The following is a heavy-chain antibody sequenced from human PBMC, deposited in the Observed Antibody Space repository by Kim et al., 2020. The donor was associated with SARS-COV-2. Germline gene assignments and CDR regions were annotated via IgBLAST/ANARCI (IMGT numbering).Heavy chain of an antibody. J-gene: IGHJ6*02. CDR1: GFTFTTSSYA. D-gene: IGHD2-15*01. Sequence: GGSLRLSCVVSGFTFTTSSYAMNWVRQVPGKGLEWVSAISAGGVSTFYGDSVKGRLTISRDTSKNTVYLDMNSLRAEDTAIYYCAKTIGILFYSGMDVWGPGTTVIVSS. CDR2: ISAGGVST. CDR3: AKTIGILFYSGMDV. V-gene: IGHV3-23*01.